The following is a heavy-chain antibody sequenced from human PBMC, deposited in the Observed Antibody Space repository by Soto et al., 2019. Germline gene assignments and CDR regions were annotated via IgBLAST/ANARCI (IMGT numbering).Heavy chain of an antibody. J-gene: IGHJ4*02. V-gene: IGHV1-2*02. D-gene: IGHD3-22*01. CDR3: ARAFQVRYYYDSSGYYSDY. CDR1: GYTFTGYY. Sequence: ASVKVSCKASGYTFTGYYMHWVRQAPGQGLEWMGWINPNSGGTNYAQKFQGRVTMTRDTSISTAYMELSRLRSDDTAVYYCARAFQVRYYYDSSGYYSDYWGQGTLVTVSS. CDR2: INPNSGGT.